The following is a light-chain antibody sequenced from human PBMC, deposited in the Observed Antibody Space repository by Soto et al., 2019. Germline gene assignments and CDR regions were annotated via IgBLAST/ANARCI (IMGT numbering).Light chain of an antibody. Sequence: IVRTQSPATLSVSPGERATLSCMASQSVSSSLAWYQKKPDQAPRLLFYGASTRATGIPARFSGSGSGTEFTLTISSLQSEDFVVYYCQQYNNWPPWTFGQGTKVDI. J-gene: IGKJ1*01. CDR2: GAS. CDR3: QQYNNWPPWT. V-gene: IGKV3-15*01. CDR1: QSVSSS.